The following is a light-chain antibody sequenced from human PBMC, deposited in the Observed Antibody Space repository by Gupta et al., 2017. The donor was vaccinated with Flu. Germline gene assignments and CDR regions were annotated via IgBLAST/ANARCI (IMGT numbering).Light chain of an antibody. J-gene: IGLJ1*01. CDR1: NIGSES. CDR3: QVYDYNSDHPLYA. CDR2: DDS. V-gene: IGLV3-21*02. Sequence: NIGSESVHWYQQKPGQAPVVVVYDDSDRPSGIPERFSGSKSGNTATLTISRVEAGDGADYFCQVYDYNSDHPLYAFGPGTKVTVL.